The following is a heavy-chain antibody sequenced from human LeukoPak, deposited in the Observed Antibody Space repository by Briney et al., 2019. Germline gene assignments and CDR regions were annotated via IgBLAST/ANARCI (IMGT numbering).Heavy chain of an antibody. D-gene: IGHD3-22*01. V-gene: IGHV4-39*07. CDR1: GGSISSSSYY. CDR3: ARSDSRRPYWHFDL. CDR2: IYYSGST. J-gene: IGHJ2*01. Sequence: MSSETLSLTCTVSGGSISSSSYYWGWIRQPPGKGLEWIGSIYYSGSTDYSPSLKSRVAISVDTSKNQFSLKLSSVTAADTAVYYCARSDSRRPYWHFDLWGRGTLVTVSS.